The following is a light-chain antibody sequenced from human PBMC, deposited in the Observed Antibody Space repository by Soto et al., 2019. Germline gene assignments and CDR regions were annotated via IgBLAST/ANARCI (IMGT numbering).Light chain of an antibody. CDR2: DAS. J-gene: IGKJ3*01. Sequence: EIVMTQSPGTLSVSPGERATLLCRASQSVSNNLAWYQQKPGQAPRLLIYDASTRATGIPARFSGSGSGTEFNLTIISLQSEDYAVYSCHQYKKSTSFTFGPWTQVDIK. CDR1: QSVSNN. CDR3: HQYKKSTSFT. V-gene: IGKV3-15*01.